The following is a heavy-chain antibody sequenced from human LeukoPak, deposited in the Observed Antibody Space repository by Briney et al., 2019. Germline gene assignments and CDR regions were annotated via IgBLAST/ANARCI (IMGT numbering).Heavy chain of an antibody. J-gene: IGHJ4*02. CDR2: ITHSGGT. V-gene: IGHV4-59*01. CDR3: ARGRISNWGFEGTLFDA. D-gene: IGHD7-27*01. CDR1: GGSISSNY. Sequence: SETLSLTCSVSGGSISSNYWSWIRQPPGKGLEWIGFITHSGGTDFDSPLGGRVTISVDTSKNQFSLRLTSMTAADTAVYFCARGRISNWGFEGTLFDAWGQGVLVTVSS.